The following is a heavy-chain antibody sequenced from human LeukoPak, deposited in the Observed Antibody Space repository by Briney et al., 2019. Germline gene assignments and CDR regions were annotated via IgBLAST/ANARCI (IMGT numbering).Heavy chain of an antibody. CDR3: ATGYSSSWYYFDY. V-gene: IGHV4-34*01. CDR2: INHSGST. D-gene: IGHD6-13*01. CDR1: GGSFSDYY. J-gene: IGHJ4*02. Sequence: SETLSLTCAVYGGSFSDYYWSWIRQPPGKGLEWIGEINHSGSTNHNPSLKSRVTISVDTSKNQFSLKLSSVTAADTAVYYCATGYSSSWYYFDYWGQGTLVTVSS.